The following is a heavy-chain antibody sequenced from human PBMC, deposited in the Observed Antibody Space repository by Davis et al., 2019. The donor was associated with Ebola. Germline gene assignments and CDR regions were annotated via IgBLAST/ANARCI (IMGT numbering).Heavy chain of an antibody. Sequence: PSETLSLTCSVSGGSVRSSGFYWSWIRQNSGKGPEWIGKVYFSGYTYYNPSLKSRVFMSVDMSKNQFSLRLSSVTAADTAVYYCAREGITAAGTGGMDVWGQGTTVSVSS. D-gene: IGHD6-13*01. CDR2: VYFSGYT. CDR1: GGSVRSSGFY. V-gene: IGHV4-31*03. J-gene: IGHJ6*02. CDR3: AREGITAAGTGGMDV.